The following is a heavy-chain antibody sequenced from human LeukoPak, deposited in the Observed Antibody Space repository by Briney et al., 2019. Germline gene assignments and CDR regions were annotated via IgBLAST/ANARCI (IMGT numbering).Heavy chain of an antibody. V-gene: IGHV6-1*01. CDR3: ARDSSRKLDY. J-gene: IGHJ4*02. D-gene: IGHD6-13*01. CDR2: TYYRSKWYN. Sequence: SQTLSLTCAISGDSVSNNSAAWNWIRQSPSRGLEWLRRTYYRSKWYNDYAVSVKSRITVNTDTSKNLLSLQLNSVAPEDTAVYYCARDSSRKLDYWGQGTLVTVSS. CDR1: GDSVSNNSAA.